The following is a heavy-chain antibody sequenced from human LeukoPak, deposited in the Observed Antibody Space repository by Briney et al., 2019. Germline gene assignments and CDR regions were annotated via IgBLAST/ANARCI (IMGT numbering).Heavy chain of an antibody. V-gene: IGHV3-23*01. Sequence: QPGGSLRLSCAASGFTFDNYGMNWVRQAPGKGLEWVSAISGSGGSTYYADSVKGRFTISRDNSKNTLYLQMNSLRAEDTAVYYCAKSRWNRERYFDYWGQGTLVTVSS. CDR2: ISGSGGST. CDR3: AKSRWNRERYFDY. D-gene: IGHD1-1*01. J-gene: IGHJ4*02. CDR1: GFTFDNYG.